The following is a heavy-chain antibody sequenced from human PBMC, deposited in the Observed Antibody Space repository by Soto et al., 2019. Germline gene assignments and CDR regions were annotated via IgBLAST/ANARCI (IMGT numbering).Heavy chain of an antibody. V-gene: IGHV4-4*07. J-gene: IGHJ6*02. Sequence: SETLSLTCTASGGSISSYYWSWIRQPAGKGLEWIGRIYTSGSTNYNPSLKSRVTMSVDTSKNQFSLKLSSVTAADTAVYYCARDNLLTPYYGMDVWGQGTTVTVSS. CDR3: ARDNLLTPYYGMDV. CDR1: GGSISSYY. CDR2: IYTSGST.